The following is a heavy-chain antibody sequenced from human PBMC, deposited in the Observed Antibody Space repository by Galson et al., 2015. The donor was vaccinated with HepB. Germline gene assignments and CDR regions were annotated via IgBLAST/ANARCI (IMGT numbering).Heavy chain of an antibody. V-gene: IGHV1-58*01. CDR3: AARRETTRWAKEYYFDY. Sequence: SVKVSCKASGFTFTSSAVQWVRQARGQRLEWIGWIVVGSGNTNYAQKFQERVTITRDMSTSTAYMELSSLRSEDTAVYYCAARRETTRWAKEYYFDYWGQGTLVTVSS. CDR1: GFTFTSSA. D-gene: IGHD4-11*01. CDR2: IVVGSGNT. J-gene: IGHJ4*02.